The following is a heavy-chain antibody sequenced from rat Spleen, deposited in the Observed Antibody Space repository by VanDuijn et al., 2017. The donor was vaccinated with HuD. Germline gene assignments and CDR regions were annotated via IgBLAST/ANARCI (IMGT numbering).Heavy chain of an antibody. CDR1: GFTFSEYY. Sequence: EVQLVESGGGFVQPGRSLKLSCAASGFTFSEYYMAWVRQAPTKGLEWVASMSHDGGGTYYRDSVKDRFTISRDNAKSSLYLQMESLRSEDTATYYCAKVPYYGYYYFDYWGQGVMVTVSS. CDR3: AKVPYYGYYYFDY. V-gene: IGHV5-20*01. J-gene: IGHJ2*01. CDR2: MSHDGGGT. D-gene: IGHD1-7*01.